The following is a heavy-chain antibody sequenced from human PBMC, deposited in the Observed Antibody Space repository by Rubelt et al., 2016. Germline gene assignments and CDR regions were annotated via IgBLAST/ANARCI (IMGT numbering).Heavy chain of an antibody. CDR2: INHSGST. CDR3: ARGNGYSSGWYVDY. D-gene: IGHD6-19*01. CDR1: GGSFSGYY. Sequence: QVQLQQWGAGLLKPSETLSLTCAVYGGSFSGYYWSWIRQPPGKGLEWIGEINHSGSTNYNSSLKMRVTISVDPSKNQFSLKLSSVTAADTAVYYCARGNGYSSGWYVDYWGQGTLVTVSS. J-gene: IGHJ4*02. V-gene: IGHV4-34*01.